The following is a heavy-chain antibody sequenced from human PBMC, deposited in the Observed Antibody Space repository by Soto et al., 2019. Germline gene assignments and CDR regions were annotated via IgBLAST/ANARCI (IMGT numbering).Heavy chain of an antibody. V-gene: IGHV4-34*01. J-gene: IGHJ4*01. CDR1: GGSFTGYY. CDR3: ARGRGLHQFDY. Sequence: SETLSLTLTVYGGSFTGYYWGWIRQPPGKGLEWMGEINHSGGTNYNPSLKSRVTISVDTSKNQFSLKLTSVTAADTAVYYCARGRGLHQFDYGGQGTLVTVSS. CDR2: INHSGGT. D-gene: IGHD4-17*01.